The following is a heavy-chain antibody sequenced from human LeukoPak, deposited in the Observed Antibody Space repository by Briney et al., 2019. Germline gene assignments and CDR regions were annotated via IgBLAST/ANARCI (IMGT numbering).Heavy chain of an antibody. CDR3: ARDWSDGFDY. D-gene: IGHD3-3*01. Sequence: GGSLRLSCAASGFTFNTFWMNWVRQAPGKGLEWVSLIYSGGSTYYADSVKGRFTISRDNSKNTLYLQMNSLRAEDTAVYYCARDWSDGFDYWGQGTLVTVSS. V-gene: IGHV3-66*01. CDR1: GFTFNTFW. CDR2: IYSGGST. J-gene: IGHJ4*02.